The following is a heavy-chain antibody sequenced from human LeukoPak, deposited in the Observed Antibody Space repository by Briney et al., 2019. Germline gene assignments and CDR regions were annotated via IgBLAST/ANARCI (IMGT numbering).Heavy chain of an antibody. D-gene: IGHD3-3*01. J-gene: IGHJ4*02. Sequence: GGSLRLSCAASGFTFSSYSMNWVRQAPGKELEWVSSISSSSSYIYYADSVKGRFTISRDNARNSLYLQMNSLRAEDTAVYYCARDLAEEGEIFGTDYWGQGTLVTVSS. V-gene: IGHV3-21*01. CDR1: GFTFSSYS. CDR3: ARDLAEEGEIFGTDY. CDR2: ISSSSSYI.